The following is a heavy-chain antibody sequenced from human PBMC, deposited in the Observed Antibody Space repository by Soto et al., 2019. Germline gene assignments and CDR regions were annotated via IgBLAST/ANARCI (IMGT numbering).Heavy chain of an antibody. CDR3: ARDYSSSSTGRNRGTFDY. Sequence: AESLRLSCAASGFTFSSYAMHWVRQAPGKGLKWVEVISYDGSNKYYADSVKGRFTISRDNSKNTLYLQMNSLRAEDTAVYYCARDYSSSSTGRNRGTFDYWGQGTLVTVSS. D-gene: IGHD6-6*01. CDR1: GFTFSSYA. CDR2: ISYDGSNK. V-gene: IGHV3-30-3*01. J-gene: IGHJ4*02.